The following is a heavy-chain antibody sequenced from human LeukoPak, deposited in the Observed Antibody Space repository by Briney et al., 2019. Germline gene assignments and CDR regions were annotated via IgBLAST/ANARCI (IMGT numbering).Heavy chain of an antibody. D-gene: IGHD5-12*01. V-gene: IGHV1-69*13. J-gene: IGHJ4*02. Sequence: ASVKVSCKASGGTFSSYAISWVRQAPGQGLEWMGGIIPIFGTANYAQKFQGRVTITADESTSTAYMELSSLRSEDTAVYYCARSSGSSGLVATVDYWGQGTLVTVSS. CDR2: IIPIFGTA. CDR3: ARSSGSSGLVATVDY. CDR1: GGTFSSYA.